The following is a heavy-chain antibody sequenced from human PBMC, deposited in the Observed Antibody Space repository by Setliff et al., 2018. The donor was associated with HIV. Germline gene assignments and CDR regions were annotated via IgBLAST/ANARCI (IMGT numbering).Heavy chain of an antibody. CDR2: INPNSGGT. CDR3: ARYIRDLTFTFYYYYMDV. Sequence: ASVKVSCKASGYSFTGYYMHWVRQAPGQGLEWMGRINPNSGGTNYAQKFQGRVTMTRDTSISTAYMELSRLRSDDTAVYYCARYIRDLTFTFYYYYMDVWGEGTAVTVSS. J-gene: IGHJ6*03. V-gene: IGHV1-2*06. CDR1: GYSFTGYY. D-gene: IGHD3-10*01.